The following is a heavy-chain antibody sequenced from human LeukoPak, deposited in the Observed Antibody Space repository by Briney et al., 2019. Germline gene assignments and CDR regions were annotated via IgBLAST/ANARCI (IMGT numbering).Heavy chain of an antibody. CDR1: GFTFSNYD. D-gene: IGHD1-26*01. V-gene: IGHV3-30*18. Sequence: PGRSLRLSCAASGFTFSNYDMHWVRQAPGKGLEWVAVTSYDGSNKYYADSVEGRFTISRDNSKNTLYLQMNSLRVEDTAVYYCAKDRVGAIDDAFDIWGQGTMVTVSS. J-gene: IGHJ3*02. CDR2: TSYDGSNK. CDR3: AKDRVGAIDDAFDI.